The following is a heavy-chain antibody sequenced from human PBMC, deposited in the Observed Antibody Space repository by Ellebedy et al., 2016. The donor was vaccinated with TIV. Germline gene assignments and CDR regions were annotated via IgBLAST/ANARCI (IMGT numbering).Heavy chain of an antibody. CDR2: IYPGDSDV. D-gene: IGHD3-16*01. CDR1: GYDLTNFW. J-gene: IGHJ2*01. Sequence: GGSLRLXXKGSGYDLTNFWIGWVRQMPGKGPELMGIIYPGDSDVKYSPSFQGQVTISADKAISTAYVQWSNLRASDTAMYYCARHMRSWYFDLWGRGTLVTVSS. V-gene: IGHV5-51*01. CDR3: ARHMRSWYFDL.